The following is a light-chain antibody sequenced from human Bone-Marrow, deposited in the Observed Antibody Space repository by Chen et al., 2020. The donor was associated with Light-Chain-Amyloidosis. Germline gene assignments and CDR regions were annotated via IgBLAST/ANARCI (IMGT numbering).Light chain of an antibody. Sequence: ETVLTQSPATLSLSPGERATLSCRASQSVSSYLAWYQQKPGQAPRLLISDASNRASGIPARFSGSGSGTDFTLTISSLEPEDFAVYFCQQRSSWPPVFGPGTKVDIK. CDR3: QQRSSWPPV. V-gene: IGKV3-11*01. J-gene: IGKJ3*01. CDR1: QSVSSY. CDR2: DAS.